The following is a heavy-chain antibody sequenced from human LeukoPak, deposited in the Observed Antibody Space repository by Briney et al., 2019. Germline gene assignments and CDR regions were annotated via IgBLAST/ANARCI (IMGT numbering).Heavy chain of an antibody. J-gene: IGHJ5*02. V-gene: IGHV1-2*02. Sequence: ASVKVSCKASGYTFTGYYMHWVRQAPGQGLEWMGWINPNSGGTNYAQKFQGRVTMTRDTSISTAYMELSRLRSDDTAVYYCAREVVTASGRRENWFDPWGQGTLVTVSS. CDR1: GYTFTGYY. CDR3: AREVVTASGRRENWFDP. CDR2: INPNSGGT. D-gene: IGHD2-21*02.